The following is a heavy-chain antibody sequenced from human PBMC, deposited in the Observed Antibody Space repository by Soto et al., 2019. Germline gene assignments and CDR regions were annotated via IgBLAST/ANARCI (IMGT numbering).Heavy chain of an antibody. D-gene: IGHD6-19*01. J-gene: IGHJ2*01. CDR3: ASIAVAGAPYWYFDL. V-gene: IGHV3-21*01. CDR2: ISSSSSYI. CDR1: GFTFSSYS. Sequence: PGGSLRLSCAASGFTFSSYSMNWVRQAPGKGLEWVSSISSSSSYIYYADSVKGRSTISRDNAKNSLYLQMNSLRAEDTAVYYCASIAVAGAPYWYFDLWGRGTLVTVSS.